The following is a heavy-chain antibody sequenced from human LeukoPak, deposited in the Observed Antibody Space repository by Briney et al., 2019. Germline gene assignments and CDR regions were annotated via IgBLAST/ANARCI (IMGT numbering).Heavy chain of an antibody. CDR3: ARDPHYDFWSGPNWFDP. J-gene: IGHJ5*02. CDR2: IKQDGSEK. V-gene: IGHV3-7*01. D-gene: IGHD3-3*01. CDR1: GFTFSSYW. Sequence: GGSLRLSCAASGFTFSSYWMSWVRQAPGKGLEWVANIKQDGSEKYYVDSVKGRFTISRDNAKNLLYLQMNSLRAEDTAVYYCARDPHYDFWSGPNWFDPWGQGTLVTVSS.